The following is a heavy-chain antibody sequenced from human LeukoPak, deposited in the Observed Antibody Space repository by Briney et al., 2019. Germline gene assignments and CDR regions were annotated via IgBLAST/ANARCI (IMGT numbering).Heavy chain of an antibody. Sequence: PGGSLRLSCVASGFTFSSHSMNWVRQAPGKGLEWVSYISSSYNTKYYTDSVEGRFTISRDNAKNSLSLQMNSLRAEDTAIYYCARATSDSSGYPVSDYWGQGTLVTVSS. CDR1: GFTFSSHS. CDR3: ARATSDSSGYPVSDY. V-gene: IGHV3-48*04. J-gene: IGHJ4*02. CDR2: ISSSYNTK. D-gene: IGHD3-22*01.